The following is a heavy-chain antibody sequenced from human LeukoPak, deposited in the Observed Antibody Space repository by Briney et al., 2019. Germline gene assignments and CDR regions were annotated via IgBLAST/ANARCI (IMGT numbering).Heavy chain of an antibody. CDR1: GGSVSSGSYY. Sequence: SETLSLTCTVSGGSVSSGSYYWSWIRQPPGKGLEWIGFIYYSGSTNCNPSLKSRVTISVDTSKNQFSLKVSSVTAADTAVYYCARDRGNGSNLFDYWGQGTLVTVSS. V-gene: IGHV4-61*01. D-gene: IGHD1-26*01. CDR3: ARDRGNGSNLFDY. J-gene: IGHJ4*02. CDR2: IYYSGST.